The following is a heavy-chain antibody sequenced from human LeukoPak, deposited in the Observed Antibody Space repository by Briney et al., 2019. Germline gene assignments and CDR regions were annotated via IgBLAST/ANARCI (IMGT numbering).Heavy chain of an antibody. J-gene: IGHJ6*02. D-gene: IGHD3-22*01. CDR3: AKGAFYDTSYYYGMDA. CDR2: ITGRGGST. V-gene: IGHV3-23*01. Sequence: GGSLRLSCAASGFDFSSYWMTWVRQAPGKGLEWVSGITGRGGSTYYADSVKGRVTISRDSSKNTLYLQMNSLRAEDTAVYYCAKGAFYDTSYYYGMDAWGQGTTVTVSS. CDR1: GFDFSSYW.